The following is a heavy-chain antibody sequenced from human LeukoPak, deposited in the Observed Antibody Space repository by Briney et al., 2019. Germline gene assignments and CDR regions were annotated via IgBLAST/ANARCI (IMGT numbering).Heavy chain of an antibody. CDR3: AKEGAIVEYYFDY. CDR2: ISYDGSNK. CDR1: GFTFSSYG. Sequence: GRSLRLSCAASGFTFSSYGMHWVRQAPGKGLEWVAVISYDGSNKYYADSVKGRFTISRDNSKNALYLQMNSLRAEDTAVYYCAKEGAIVEYYFDYWGQGTLVTVSS. J-gene: IGHJ4*02. D-gene: IGHD1-26*01. V-gene: IGHV3-30*18.